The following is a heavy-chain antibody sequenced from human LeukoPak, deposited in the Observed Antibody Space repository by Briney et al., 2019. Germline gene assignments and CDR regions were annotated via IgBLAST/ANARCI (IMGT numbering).Heavy chain of an antibody. Sequence: GRSLRLSCAASGFTFSSHAMSWVRQAPGKRPEWVYAISGSGGSTYSADSVKGRFTISRDNSKNTLYLQMNSLRAEDTAVYYCAKDLYRIVVVPAAPSGFDYWGQGTLVTVSS. V-gene: IGHV3-23*01. CDR1: GFTFSSHA. D-gene: IGHD2-2*01. CDR3: AKDLYRIVVVPAAPSGFDY. J-gene: IGHJ4*02. CDR2: ISGSGGST.